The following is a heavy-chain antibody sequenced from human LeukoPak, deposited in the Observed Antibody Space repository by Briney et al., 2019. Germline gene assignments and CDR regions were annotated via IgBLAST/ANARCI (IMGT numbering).Heavy chain of an antibody. CDR1: GYTFTGDN. V-gene: IGHV1-2*02. J-gene: IGHJ4*02. CDR3: ARGGFYYSDY. CDR2: INGNSGDT. Sequence: ASVKVSCKASGYTFTGDNMHWVRQAPGQGLEWMGWINGNSGDTNYAQKFQGRVTLTRDTSVSTAYMELSRLRSDDTAVFYCARGGFYYSDYWGQGTLVTVSS.